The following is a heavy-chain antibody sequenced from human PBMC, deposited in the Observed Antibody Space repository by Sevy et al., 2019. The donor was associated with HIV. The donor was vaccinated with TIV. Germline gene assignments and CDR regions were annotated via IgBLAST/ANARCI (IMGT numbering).Heavy chain of an antibody. J-gene: IGHJ4*02. CDR1: GFTFSSYA. CDR3: AKGYCSGGSCYSAY. D-gene: IGHD2-15*01. V-gene: IGHV3-23*01. CDR2: ISGSGGST. Sequence: GGSLRLSCAAPGFTFSSYAMSWVRQAPGKGLEWVSAISGSGGSTYYADSVKGRFTISRDNSKNTLYLQMNSLRAEDTAVYYCAKGYCSGGSCYSAYWGQGTLVTVSS.